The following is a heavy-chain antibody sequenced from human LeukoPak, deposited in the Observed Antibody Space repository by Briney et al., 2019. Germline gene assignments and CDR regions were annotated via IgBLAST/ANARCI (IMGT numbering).Heavy chain of an antibody. D-gene: IGHD3-22*01. J-gene: IGHJ4*02. V-gene: IGHV3-11*01. Sequence: GGSLRLSCVTSGFSFDNYGMSWVRRAPGKGLEWVSYISSSGSTIYYADSVKGRFTISRDNAKNSLYLQMNSLRAEDTAVYYCARSEYDSSGPDYWGQGTLVTVSS. CDR2: ISSSGSTI. CDR3: ARSEYDSSGPDY. CDR1: GFSFDNYG.